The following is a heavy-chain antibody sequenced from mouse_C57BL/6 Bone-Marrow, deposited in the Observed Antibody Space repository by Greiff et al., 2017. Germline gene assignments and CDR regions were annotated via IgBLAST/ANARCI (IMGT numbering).Heavy chain of an antibody. CDR3: TTDYYGSSCLAWFAY. J-gene: IGHJ3*01. V-gene: IGHV14-1*01. CDR1: GFNIKDYY. Sequence: EVQLQQSGAELVRPGASVKLSCTASGFNIKDYYMHWVKQRPEQGLEWIGRIDPEDGDTESAPKFQGKATMTADTSSNTAYLQLSSLTSEDTAVYYCTTDYYGSSCLAWFAYWGQGTLVTVSA. CDR2: IDPEDGDT. D-gene: IGHD1-1*01.